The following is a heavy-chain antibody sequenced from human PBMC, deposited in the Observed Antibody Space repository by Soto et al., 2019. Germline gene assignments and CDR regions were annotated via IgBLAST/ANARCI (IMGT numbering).Heavy chain of an antibody. CDR1: GGTFSSYA. J-gene: IGHJ6*02. D-gene: IGHD3-3*01. CDR2: IIPIFGTA. Sequence: GASVKGSCKASGGTFSSYAVSWVRQAPGQGLEWMGGIIPIFGTANYAQKFQGRVTITADESTSAAYMELSSLRSEDTAVYYCAREMTRTTIFGVVIIPHYYYGMDVWGQGTTVTVSS. V-gene: IGHV1-69*13. CDR3: AREMTRTTIFGVVIIPHYYYGMDV.